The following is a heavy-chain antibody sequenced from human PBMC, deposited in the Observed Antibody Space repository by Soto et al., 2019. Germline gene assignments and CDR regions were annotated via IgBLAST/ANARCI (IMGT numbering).Heavy chain of an antibody. V-gene: IGHV3-30-3*01. D-gene: IGHD3-3*02. J-gene: IGHJ4*02. CDR2: ISYDGSNK. CDR1: GFTFSSYT. Sequence: QVQVVESGGGVVQPGRSLRLSCAASGFTFSSYTMHWVRQAPGKGLEWVAVISYDGSNKYYADSVKGRFTLSRDNSKNTLSLQMNSLTAEDTAVYYCVRDLALSAYFDYWGQGTLVTVSS. CDR3: VRDLALSAYFDY.